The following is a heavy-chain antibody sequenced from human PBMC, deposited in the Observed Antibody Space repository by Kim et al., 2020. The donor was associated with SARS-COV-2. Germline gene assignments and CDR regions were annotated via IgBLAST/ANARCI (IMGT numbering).Heavy chain of an antibody. Sequence: GGSLRLSCAASGFSFGDYYMSWVRQAPGKGLEWLSYIGTDSAYTAYADYVVGRFTVSRDNAKKTLWLHMSSLGVDDTAVYYCARGGGHSYHHGMDVCG. CDR1: GFSFGDYY. CDR3: ARGGGHSYHHGMDV. CDR2: IGTDSAYT. J-gene: IGHJ6*01. V-gene: IGHV3-11*05.